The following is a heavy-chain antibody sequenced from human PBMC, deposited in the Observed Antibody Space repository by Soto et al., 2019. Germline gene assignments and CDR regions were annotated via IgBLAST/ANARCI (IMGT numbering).Heavy chain of an antibody. V-gene: IGHV4-34*01. Sequence: KPSETLSLTCAVYGGSFSGYYWSWIRQPPGKGLEWIGEINHSGSTNYNPSLKSRVTISVDTSKNQFSLKLSSVTAADTAVYYCAILYGSGSGSYPNFDNWGQGTL. CDR2: INHSGST. J-gene: IGHJ4*01. CDR1: GGSFSGYY. CDR3: AILYGSGSGSYPNFDN. D-gene: IGHD3-10*01.